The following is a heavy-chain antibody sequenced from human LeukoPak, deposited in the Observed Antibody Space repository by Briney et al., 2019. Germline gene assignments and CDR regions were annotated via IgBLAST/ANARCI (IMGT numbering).Heavy chain of an antibody. CDR2: INPSGSST. D-gene: IGHD1-14*01. J-gene: IGHJ4*02. CDR3: ARSNQADDY. V-gene: IGHV3-74*01. CDR1: GFTFSNYW. Sequence: GGSLRLSCAASGFTFSNYWMHWVRQVPGKGLVWVSRINPSGSSTTYADSVKGRFTLSRDNAKNMLYLQMDSLRAEDTGIYYCARSNQADDYWGQGTLVTVSS.